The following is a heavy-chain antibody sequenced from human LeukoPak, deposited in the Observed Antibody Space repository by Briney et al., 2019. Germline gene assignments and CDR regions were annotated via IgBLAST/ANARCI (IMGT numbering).Heavy chain of an antibody. D-gene: IGHD2-15*01. V-gene: IGHV3-23*01. CDR2: ISGGGGST. CDR1: GFTFSSYA. CDR3: AKGGGSWKDYYFDY. J-gene: IGHJ4*02. Sequence: GSLRLSCAASGFTFSSYAMSWVRQAPGKGLEWVSAISGGGGSTYYADSVKGRFSISRDNSRYTLYLQVNSLRAEDTAVYYCAKGGGSWKDYYFDYWGQGTLVTVSS.